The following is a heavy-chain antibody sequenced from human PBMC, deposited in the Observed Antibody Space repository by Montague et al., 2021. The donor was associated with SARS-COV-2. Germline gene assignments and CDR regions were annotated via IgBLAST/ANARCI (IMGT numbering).Heavy chain of an antibody. CDR1: GYNLNIYG. J-gene: IGHJ4*02. CDR2: ISAYNGNP. Sequence: SVKVSCKASGYNLNIYGISWVRQAPGQGLEWMGWISAYNGNPNYAQKLQGRVTMTTDISTSTAYVELRSLRSDDTAVYYCARDRGDAAESVLDYWGQGTLVTVSS. V-gene: IGHV1-18*01. CDR3: ARDRGDAAESVLDY. D-gene: IGHD6-13*01.